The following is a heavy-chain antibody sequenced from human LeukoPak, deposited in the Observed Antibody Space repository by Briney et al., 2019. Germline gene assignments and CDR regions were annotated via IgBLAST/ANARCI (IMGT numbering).Heavy chain of an antibody. CDR2: IKQDGSEK. CDR3: ARLGYCGGGSCYSSYYFDY. Sequence: GGSLRLSCAASGFTFSSYWMSWVRQAPGKGLEWVANIKQDGSEKYYVDSVKGRFTISRDNAKNSLYLQMNSLRAEDTAVYYCARLGYCGGGSCYSSYYFDYWGQGTLVTVSS. V-gene: IGHV3-7*01. CDR1: GFTFSSYW. J-gene: IGHJ4*02. D-gene: IGHD2-15*01.